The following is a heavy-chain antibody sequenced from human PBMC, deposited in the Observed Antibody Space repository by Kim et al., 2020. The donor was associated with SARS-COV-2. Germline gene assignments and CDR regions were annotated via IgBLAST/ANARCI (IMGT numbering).Heavy chain of an antibody. D-gene: IGHD3-16*01. CDR2: ISYDGSNK. CDR1: GFTFSSYG. Sequence: GGSLRLSCAASGFTFSSYGMHWVRQAPGKGLEWVAVISYDGSNKYYADSVKGRFTISRDNSKNTLYLQMNSLRAEDTAVYYCARVPGYVWGTDKNYGMDVWGQGTTVTVSS. J-gene: IGHJ6*02. CDR3: ARVPGYVWGTDKNYGMDV. V-gene: IGHV3-33*05.